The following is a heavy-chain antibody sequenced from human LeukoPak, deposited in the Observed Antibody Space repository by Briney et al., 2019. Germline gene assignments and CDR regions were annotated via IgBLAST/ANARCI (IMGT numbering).Heavy chain of an antibody. D-gene: IGHD3-22*01. V-gene: IGHV3-23*01. CDR3: AKDALDTSGYYSGEYLQH. Sequence: PGGSLRLSCAASGFTFSSYAMSWVRQAPGKWLEWVSAISGSGGSTYYADSVKGRFTISRDNSKNTLYLQMNSLRAEDTGVYYCAKDALDTSGYYSGEYLQHWGQGTLVTDSS. CDR1: GFTFSSYA. CDR2: ISGSGGST. J-gene: IGHJ1*01.